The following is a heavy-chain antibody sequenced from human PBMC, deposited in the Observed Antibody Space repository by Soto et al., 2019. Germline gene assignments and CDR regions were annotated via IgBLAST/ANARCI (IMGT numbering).Heavy chain of an antibody. J-gene: IGHJ4*01. CDR1: GFTFGDTP. V-gene: IGHV3-15*07. CDR2: LKSKSDGGAT. CDR3: LAGRNTKGAPPFDY. Sequence: EVQLVQSGGGLVKPGGSVRLSCAASGFTFGDTPMNWVRQAPGKGLEWVGRLKSKSDGGATDLAAAVRGRFTISRDASTNTLNLQMDSLKTEDTAVYYCLAGRNTKGAPPFDYWGQGTLVTVSS.